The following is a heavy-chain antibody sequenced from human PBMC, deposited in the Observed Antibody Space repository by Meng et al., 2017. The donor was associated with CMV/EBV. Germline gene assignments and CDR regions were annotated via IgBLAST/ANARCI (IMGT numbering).Heavy chain of an antibody. J-gene: IGHJ4*02. V-gene: IGHV3-11*01. CDR1: GFTFSNYY. CDR2: ISNSGRNI. Sequence: GESLKISCAASGFTFSNYYMSWIRQAPGKGLEWVSYISNSGRNIYYADSVKGRFTISRDNAKTSLYLQMNSLRVEDTAVYYCARDLNGYDYKVDYWGQGTLVTVSS. CDR3: ARDLNGYDYKVDY. D-gene: IGHD5-12*01.